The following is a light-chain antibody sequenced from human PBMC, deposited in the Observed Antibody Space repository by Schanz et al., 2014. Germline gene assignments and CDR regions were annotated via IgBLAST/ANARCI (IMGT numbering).Light chain of an antibody. V-gene: IGLV2-11*01. Sequence: QSALTQPASVSGSPGQSITISCTGTSSDVGGYNYVSWYQQHPGKAPKLIIYDVSKRPSGVPDRFSGSKSGNTASLTISGIQAEDEADYHCCSLSADSTWVFGGGTKLTVL. CDR1: SSDVGGYNY. J-gene: IGLJ3*02. CDR3: CSLSADSTWV. CDR2: DVS.